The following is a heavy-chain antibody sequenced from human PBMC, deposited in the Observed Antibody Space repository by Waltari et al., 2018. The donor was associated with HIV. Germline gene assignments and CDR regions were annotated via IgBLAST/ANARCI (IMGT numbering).Heavy chain of an antibody. D-gene: IGHD3-3*01. CDR3: AKSVRFLEWLMDY. J-gene: IGHJ4*02. V-gene: IGHV3-43D*04. CDR2: ITWDGGIT. CDR1: GFTFDDYA. Sequence: EVQLVESGGVVVQPGGSLRLSCAASGFTFDDYAMHWVRQAPGKGLEWVSVITWDGGITYYADSVRGRFTISRDNSKNSLYLQINSLRPEDTALYYCAKSVRFLEWLMDYWGQGTLVTVSS.